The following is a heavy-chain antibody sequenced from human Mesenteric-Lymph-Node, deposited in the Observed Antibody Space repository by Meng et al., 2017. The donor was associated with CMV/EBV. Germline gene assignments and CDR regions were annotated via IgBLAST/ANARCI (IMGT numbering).Heavy chain of an antibody. CDR3: AREGSDTGYYQVHFDN. J-gene: IGHJ4*02. CDR2: ISYDGTHK. V-gene: IGHV3-30*04. CDR1: GFTFSSYA. Sequence: GGSLRLSCAASGFTFSSYAMHWVRQAPGKGLEWVAVISYDGTHKYYADSVKGRFTISRDDSKNTLYLQMNSLRPEDTAVYYCAREGSDTGYYQVHFDNWGQGTLVTVSS. D-gene: IGHD3-9*01.